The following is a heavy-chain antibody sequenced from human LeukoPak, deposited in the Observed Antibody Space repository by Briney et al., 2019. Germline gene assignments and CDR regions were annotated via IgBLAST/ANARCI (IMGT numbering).Heavy chain of an antibody. CDR3: ARALITMVRGRGVLDAFDI. D-gene: IGHD3-10*01. CDR2: IIPILTTA. CDR1: GSTFSIYA. J-gene: IGHJ3*02. Sequence: ASVKLSCKASGSTFSIYAINWVRQAPGQGLEWMGDIIPILTTANYAQNFQGRVTITADESTSTAYMELSSLRSEDTAVYYCARALITMVRGRGVLDAFDIWGQGTMATVSS. V-gene: IGHV1-69*13.